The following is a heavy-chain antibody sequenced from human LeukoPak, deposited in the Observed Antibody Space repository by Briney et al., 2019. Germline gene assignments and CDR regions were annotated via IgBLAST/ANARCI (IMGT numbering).Heavy chain of an antibody. D-gene: IGHD3-3*01. CDR2: IYPGDSDT. Sequence: GESLKISYKGSGYSFTSYWIGWVRQMPGKGLEWMGIIYPGDSDTGYSPSFQGQVTISADKSISTAYLQWSSLKASDTAMYYCARQDTIFGVVPYFDYWGQGTLVTVSS. CDR1: GYSFTSYW. CDR3: ARQDTIFGVVPYFDY. V-gene: IGHV5-51*01. J-gene: IGHJ4*02.